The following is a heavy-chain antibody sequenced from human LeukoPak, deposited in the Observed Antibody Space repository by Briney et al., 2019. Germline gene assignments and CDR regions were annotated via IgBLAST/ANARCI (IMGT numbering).Heavy chain of an antibody. J-gene: IGHJ5*02. CDR1: GGSISSSSYY. D-gene: IGHD3-3*01. V-gene: IGHV4-39*07. CDR2: IYYSGST. Sequence: SSETLSLTCTVSGGSISSSSYYWGWIRQPPGKGLEWFGSIYYSGSTYYNPSLKSRVTISVDTSKNQFSLKLSSVTAADTAVYYCARTVFWLRWFDPWGQGTLVTVSS. CDR3: ARTVFWLRWFDP.